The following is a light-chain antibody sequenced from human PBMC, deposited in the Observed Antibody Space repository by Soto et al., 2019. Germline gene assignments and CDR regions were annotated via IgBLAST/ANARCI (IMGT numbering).Light chain of an antibody. CDR3: QQPVGSLLMT. CDR1: QSTNSNY. Sequence: VFTHSPCTPSLSPGERATLSCRTSQSTNSNYLAWYQQKPGQAPRLLIYGASSRATGIPDRFSGSGSGKDFTLPISRFDFKDLEVIYGQQPVGSLLMTFAPGTKV. CDR2: GAS. V-gene: IGKV3-20*01. J-gene: IGKJ3*01.